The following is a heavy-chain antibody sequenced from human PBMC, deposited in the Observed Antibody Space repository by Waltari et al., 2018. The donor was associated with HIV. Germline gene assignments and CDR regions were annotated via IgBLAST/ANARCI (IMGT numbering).Heavy chain of an antibody. D-gene: IGHD6-25*01. V-gene: IGHV3-30*04. CDR1: GFTNNGYA. J-gene: IGHJ6*02. Sequence: QVQLVESGGGVVQPGGSLRLHCAASGFTNNGYAMHWVRQAPGRVLAWVAVISYDGNNQYDADSVKGRFTISRDTPKNTLYLHMNSLRVEDTAVFYCARVRVRAAGMDVWGQGTTVTVSS. CDR3: ARVRVRAAGMDV. CDR2: ISYDGNNQ.